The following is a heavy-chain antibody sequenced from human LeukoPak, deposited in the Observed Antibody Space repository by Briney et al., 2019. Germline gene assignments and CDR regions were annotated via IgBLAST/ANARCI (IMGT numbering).Heavy chain of an antibody. CDR1: GGTFSSYA. CDR3: ARGRFLEWLAPDAFDI. Sequence: SVKVSCKASGGTFSSYAISWVRQAPGQGLEWMGGIIPIFGTANYAQKFQGRVTITTDESTSTAYMELSSLRSEDTAVYYCARGRFLEWLAPDAFDIWGQGTMVTVSS. J-gene: IGHJ3*02. CDR2: IIPIFGTA. V-gene: IGHV1-69*05. D-gene: IGHD3-3*01.